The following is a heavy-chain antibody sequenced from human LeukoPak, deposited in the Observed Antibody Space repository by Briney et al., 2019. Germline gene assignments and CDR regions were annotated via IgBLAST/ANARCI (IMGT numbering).Heavy chain of an antibody. Sequence: GVSLRLSCVASGFSFDSYWMNWVRQAPGRGLEWVANINHDATEKYYVDSVKGRFTISRDNAKKSLYLQMNRLRADDTAVYYCASLDILTDWVDPWGQGILVTVSS. J-gene: IGHJ5*02. CDR1: GFSFDSYW. CDR3: ASLDILTDWVDP. V-gene: IGHV3-7*03. CDR2: INHDATEK. D-gene: IGHD3-9*01.